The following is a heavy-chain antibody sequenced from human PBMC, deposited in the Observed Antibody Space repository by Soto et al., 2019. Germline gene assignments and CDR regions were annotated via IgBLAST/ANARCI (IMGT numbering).Heavy chain of an antibody. V-gene: IGHV1-69*12. CDR2: IIPIFGTA. Sequence: QVQLVQSGAEVKKPGSSVKVSCKASGGTFSSYAISWVRQAPGLGLEWMGGIIPIFGTANYAQKFQGRVTITAAASTNTAFMELSRLRSEDTALYYCARTDSYFYGMDVWGQGTTVTVSS. CDR3: ARTDSYFYGMDV. CDR1: GGTFSSYA. J-gene: IGHJ6*02.